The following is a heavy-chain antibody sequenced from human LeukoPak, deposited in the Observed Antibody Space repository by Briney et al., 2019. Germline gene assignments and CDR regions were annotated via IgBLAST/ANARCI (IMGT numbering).Heavy chain of an antibody. CDR1: GGTFTSYA. V-gene: IGHV1-69*06. J-gene: IGHJ4*02. CDR2: IIPIFGTA. CDR3: ARMGGPYCSGGSCYSNDY. D-gene: IGHD2-15*01. Sequence: ASVKVSCKASGGTFTSYAISWVRQAPGQRLEWRGGIIPIFGTANYAQKFQGRVTMTSDKSTSTAYIELSSLRSEDTAVYYCARMGGPYCSGGSCYSNDYWGQGTLVSVSS.